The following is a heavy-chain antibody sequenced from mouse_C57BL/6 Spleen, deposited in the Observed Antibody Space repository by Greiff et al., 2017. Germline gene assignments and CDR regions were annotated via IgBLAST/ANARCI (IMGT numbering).Heavy chain of an antibody. D-gene: IGHD1-1*01. CDR3: AREGYYGRSRFAY. Sequence: VQLQQPGAELVKPGASVKLSCKASGYTFTSYWMHWVKQRPGQGLEWIGMIHPNSGSNNYNEKLKSKATLTVDKSSSTGYMQLSSLTSEDSAVYYCAREGYYGRSRFAYWGQGTLVTVSA. CDR1: GYTFTSYW. J-gene: IGHJ3*01. V-gene: IGHV1-64*01. CDR2: IHPNSGSN.